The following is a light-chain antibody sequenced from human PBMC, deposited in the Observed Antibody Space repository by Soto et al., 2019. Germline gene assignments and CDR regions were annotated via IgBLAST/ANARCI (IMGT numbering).Light chain of an antibody. CDR1: SGYSNYQ. J-gene: IGLJ2*01. CDR3: GADHGSGSNFFVV. CDR2: VGTGGIVG. V-gene: IGLV9-49*01. Sequence: QSVLTQAPSASASLGASVTLTCTLSSGYSNYQVDWFQQRPGKGPRFVMRVGTGGIVGSKGDGIPDRFSVLGSGLNRYLTIKNIQEEDEGDYHCGADHGSGSNFFVVFGGGTKLTVL.